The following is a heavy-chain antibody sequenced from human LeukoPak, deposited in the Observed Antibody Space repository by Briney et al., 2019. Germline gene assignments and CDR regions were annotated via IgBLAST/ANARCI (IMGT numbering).Heavy chain of an antibody. CDR1: GFTLRYHA. CDR2: NSGRGGST. Sequence: GGSLRLSCAASGFTLRYHAMTWVRQAPGEGLEWVSANSGRGGSTYYADSVKGRFTNYRDTSENTLYLQRSGLRGEDTAIYYCARESQRRRDCYNSVNWGLGFDYWGQGVLVTVSS. CDR3: ARESQRRRDCYNSVNWGLGFDY. V-gene: IGHV3-23*01. J-gene: IGHJ4*02. D-gene: IGHD5-24*01.